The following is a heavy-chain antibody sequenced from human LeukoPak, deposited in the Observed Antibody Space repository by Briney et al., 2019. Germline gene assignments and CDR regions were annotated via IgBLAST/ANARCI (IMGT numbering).Heavy chain of an antibody. Sequence: PGGSLRLSCAASEFTFSHHWMTWVRQAPGKGLELVANIKQDGSETYYVDSVEGRFTISRDNAKNSLDMQMNSLRVEDTAVYYCARDLSYSGSYYNSSPGYWGQGTLVTVSS. J-gene: IGHJ4*02. CDR2: IKQDGSET. CDR3: ARDLSYSGSYYNSSPGY. CDR1: EFTFSHHW. D-gene: IGHD3-10*01. V-gene: IGHV3-7*01.